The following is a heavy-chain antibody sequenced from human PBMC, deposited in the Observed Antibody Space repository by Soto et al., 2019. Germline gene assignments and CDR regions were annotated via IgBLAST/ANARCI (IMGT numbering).Heavy chain of an antibody. D-gene: IGHD3-22*01. J-gene: IGHJ5*02. CDR3: ARAVTHYDSLYNWFDP. CDR2: IIPIFCTA. V-gene: IGHV1-69*12. CDR1: GGTFSSYA. Sequence: QVQLVQSGAEVKKPGSSVKVSCKASGGTFSSYAISWVRQAPGQGLEWMGGIIPIFCTANYTQKFQGRVTITADESTSTAYMELSSLRSEDTAVYYCARAVTHYDSLYNWFDPWGQGTLVTVSS.